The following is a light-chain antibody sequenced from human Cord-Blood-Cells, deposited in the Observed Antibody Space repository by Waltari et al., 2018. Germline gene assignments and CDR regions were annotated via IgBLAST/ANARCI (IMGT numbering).Light chain of an antibody. V-gene: IGKV3-20*01. Sequence: EIVLTQSPGTLSLSPGERATLPCRASQSVSSSYLAWYQQKPGQAPRLLIYGASSRATGSPDRFSGSGSGTDFTLTISRLEPEDFAVYYCQQYGSSLLTFGGGTKVEIK. CDR1: QSVSSSY. J-gene: IGKJ4*01. CDR3: QQYGSSLLT. CDR2: GAS.